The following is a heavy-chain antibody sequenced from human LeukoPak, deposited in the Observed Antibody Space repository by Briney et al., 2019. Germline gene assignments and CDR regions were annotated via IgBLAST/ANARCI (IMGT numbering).Heavy chain of an antibody. CDR1: GGTFGSYT. J-gene: IGHJ4*02. CDR2: IIPILGIA. Sequence: SVKVSCKASGGTFGSYTISWVRQAPGQGLEWMGRIIPILGIANYAQKFQGRVTITADKSTSTAYMELSSLRSEDTAVYYCARGIGGQLLPEYWGQGTLVTVSS. D-gene: IGHD2-2*01. V-gene: IGHV1-69*02. CDR3: ARGIGGQLLPEY.